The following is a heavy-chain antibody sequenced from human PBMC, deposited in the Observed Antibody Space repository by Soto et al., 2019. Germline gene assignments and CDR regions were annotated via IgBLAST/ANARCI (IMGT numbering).Heavy chain of an antibody. D-gene: IGHD3-10*01. J-gene: IGHJ6*02. CDR2: IWYDGSNK. CDR1: GFTFSSYG. CDR3: ARGQYYGSVLRDYYYGMDV. V-gene: IGHV3-33*01. Sequence: QVQLVESGGGVVQPGRSLRLSCAASGFTFSSYGMHWVRQAPGKGLEWVAVIWYDGSNKYYADSVKGRFTISRDNSKNPVYMQINSLGAEDTAVYYCARGQYYGSVLRDYYYGMDVWGQGTTVTVSS.